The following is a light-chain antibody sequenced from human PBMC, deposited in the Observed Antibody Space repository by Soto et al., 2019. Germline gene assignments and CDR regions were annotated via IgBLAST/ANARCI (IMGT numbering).Light chain of an antibody. V-gene: IGLV7-46*01. CDR2: DTS. Sequence: QAVVTQEPSLTVSPGGTVTLTCGSSTGAVTSNHHPYWFQQKAGQAPRTLIYDTSNKHSWTPARFSGSLLGDKAALTLSGAQLEDDVQSFCFHSYNTALVFGGGNK. CDR3: FHSYNTALV. CDR1: TGAVTSNHH. J-gene: IGLJ2*01.